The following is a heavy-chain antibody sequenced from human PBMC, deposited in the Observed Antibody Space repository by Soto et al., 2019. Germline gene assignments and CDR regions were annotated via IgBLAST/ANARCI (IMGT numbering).Heavy chain of an antibody. J-gene: IGHJ6*02. V-gene: IGHV4-39*01. CDR2: IYYSGST. D-gene: IGHD6-19*01. Sequence: QLQLQESGPGLVKPSETLSLTCTVSGGSISSSSYYWGWIRQPPGKELEWIGSIYYSGSTYYNPSLKSRVTISVDTSKNQFSRKLSSVAAADTAVYYCARLGGAVAPYYYGMDVWGQGTTVTVSS. CDR1: GGSISSSSYY. CDR3: ARLGGAVAPYYYGMDV.